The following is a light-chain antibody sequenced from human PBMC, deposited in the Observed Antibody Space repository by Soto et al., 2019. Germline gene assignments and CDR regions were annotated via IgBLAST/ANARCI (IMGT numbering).Light chain of an antibody. CDR3: AAWDDSRSGVV. J-gene: IGLJ2*01. Sequence: QSVLTQPPSASETPGQRVTISCSGSTANIGNNYVYWYQQLPGTAATLLIHRSDQRASGVPDRFSGAKSGTAASLAIRGLRSEDEAHYYCAAWDDSRSGVVFGGGTKLTVL. CDR2: RSD. V-gene: IGLV1-47*01. CDR1: TANIGNNY.